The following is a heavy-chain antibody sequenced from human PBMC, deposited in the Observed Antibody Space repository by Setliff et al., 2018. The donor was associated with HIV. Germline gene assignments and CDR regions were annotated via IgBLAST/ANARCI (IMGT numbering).Heavy chain of an antibody. CDR3: ATVKWDLPYNPQFDY. CDR2: IRSKPYGGTT. Sequence: RLSCTTSGLIFGDYAMSWVRQAPGKGLEWVGFIRSKPYGGTTEYAASVEGRFTISRDDSKSIAYLRMNSLKAEDTAVYYCATVKWDLPYNPQFDYWGQGTLVTVSS. V-gene: IGHV3-49*04. CDR1: GLIFGDYA. J-gene: IGHJ4*02. D-gene: IGHD1-26*01.